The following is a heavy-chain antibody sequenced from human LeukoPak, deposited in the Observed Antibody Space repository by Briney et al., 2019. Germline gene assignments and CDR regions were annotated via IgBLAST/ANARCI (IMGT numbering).Heavy chain of an antibody. CDR3: ARGDGYYDFWSGYYAGVWFDP. V-gene: IGHV1-8*01. CDR2: MNPNSGNT. Sequence: GASVKVSCKASGYTFTSYDINWVRQATGQGLEWMGWMNPNSGNTGYAQKFQGRVTMTRNTSISTAYMELSSLRSEDTAVYYCARGDGYYDFWSGYYAGVWFDPWGQGTLVTVSS. D-gene: IGHD3-3*01. J-gene: IGHJ5*02. CDR1: GYTFTSYD.